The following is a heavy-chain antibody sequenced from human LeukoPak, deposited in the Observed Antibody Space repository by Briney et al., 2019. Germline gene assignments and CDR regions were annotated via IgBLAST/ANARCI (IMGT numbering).Heavy chain of an antibody. J-gene: IGHJ4*02. V-gene: IGHV5-51*01. CDR2: IYPGDSDT. Sequence: GESLKISCKGSGYSFTSYWIGWVRPMPGKGLEWMGIIYPGDSDTRYSPSFQGQVTISADKSISTAYLQWSSLKASDTAMYYCARRVFLGATMYYFDYWGQGTLVTVSS. D-gene: IGHD1-26*01. CDR1: GYSFTSYW. CDR3: ARRVFLGATMYYFDY.